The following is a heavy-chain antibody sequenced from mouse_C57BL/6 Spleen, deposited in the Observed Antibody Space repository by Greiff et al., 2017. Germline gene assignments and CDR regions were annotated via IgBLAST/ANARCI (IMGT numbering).Heavy chain of an antibody. CDR3: ARAGSRAGFAY. D-gene: IGHD3-3*01. CDR1: GYTFTDYY. CDR2: INPNNGGT. V-gene: IGHV1-26*01. Sequence: EVQLQQSGPELVKPGASVKISCKASGYTFTDYYMNWVKQSHGKSLEWIGDINPNNGGTSYNQKFKGKATLTVDKSSSTAYMELRSLTSEDSAVYYCARAGSRAGFAYWGQGTLVTVSA. J-gene: IGHJ3*01.